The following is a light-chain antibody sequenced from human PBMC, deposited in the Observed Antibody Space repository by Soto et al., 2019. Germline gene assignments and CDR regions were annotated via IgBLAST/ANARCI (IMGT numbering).Light chain of an antibody. V-gene: IGKV1-39*01. J-gene: IGKJ5*01. CDR1: QSISTY. CDR2: AAS. CDR3: QQSYSIPIT. Sequence: DIQMTRSPSSLSASVGDRVTITCRASQSISTYLYWYQQKPGKAPKLLIYAASSLQSGVPSRFSGSGSGTDFTLTISSLQPEDFATYHCQQSYSIPITFGQGTRLEI.